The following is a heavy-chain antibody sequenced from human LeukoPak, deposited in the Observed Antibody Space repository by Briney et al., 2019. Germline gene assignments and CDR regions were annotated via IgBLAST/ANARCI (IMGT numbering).Heavy chain of an antibody. CDR3: ARGFGSGSDFFDY. V-gene: IGHV3-33*01. Sequence: GGSPRLSCAASGFTFNRYGIHWVRQAPGKGLEWVAIIWYDERTKYYADSVRGRFTISRDNSKNTVNLQMNSLRAEDTAMYYCARGFGSGSDFFDYWGQGALVTVSS. J-gene: IGHJ4*02. CDR1: GFTFNRYG. D-gene: IGHD1-26*01. CDR2: IWYDERTK.